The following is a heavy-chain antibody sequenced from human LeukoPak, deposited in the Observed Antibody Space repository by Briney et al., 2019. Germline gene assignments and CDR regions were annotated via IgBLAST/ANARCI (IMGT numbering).Heavy chain of an antibody. CDR2: INPNSGGT. CDR1: GYTFTGYY. Sequence: ASVKVSCKASGYTFTGYYMHWVRQAPGQGLGSMGWINPNSGGTNYAQKFQGRVTMTRDTSISTAYMELSRLRSGDTAVYYCARDTYYYDSSGMRFDPWGQGTLVTVSS. J-gene: IGHJ5*02. CDR3: ARDTYYYDSSGMRFDP. D-gene: IGHD3-22*01. V-gene: IGHV1-2*02.